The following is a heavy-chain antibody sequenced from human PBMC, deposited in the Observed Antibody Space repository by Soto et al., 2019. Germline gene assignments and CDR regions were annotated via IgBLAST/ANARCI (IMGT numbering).Heavy chain of an antibody. D-gene: IGHD3-10*01. CDR2: ISPMFGAA. Sequence: QVQLVQSGAEMKKPGSSVKVSCQSSGGTFNTYAMNWVRQAPGQGREWMGDISPMFGAANYAPKFQGRVTITADESTGTSYMQLSSLTSEDTALYFCAREVQVHTPAFVYWGQGTLVTVSS. CDR1: GGTFNTYA. J-gene: IGHJ4*02. CDR3: AREVQVHTPAFVY. V-gene: IGHV1-69*19.